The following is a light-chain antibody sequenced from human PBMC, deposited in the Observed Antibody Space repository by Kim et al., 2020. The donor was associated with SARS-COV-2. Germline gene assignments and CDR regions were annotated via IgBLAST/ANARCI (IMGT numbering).Light chain of an antibody. V-gene: IGLV2-14*03. CDR3: SSFTTISTWV. Sequence: GRSVTMSCTRSATDVGVYNYVSGYQKHPGSAPKLIIYDVSKRPSGVSNRFSGSKSGNTASLTISGLQAEDEADYYCSSFTTISTWVFGGGTQLTVL. CDR1: ATDVGVYNY. J-gene: IGLJ3*02. CDR2: DVS.